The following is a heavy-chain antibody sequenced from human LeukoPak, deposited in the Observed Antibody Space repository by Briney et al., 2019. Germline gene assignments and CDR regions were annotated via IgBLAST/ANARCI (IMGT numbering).Heavy chain of an antibody. J-gene: IGHJ4*02. CDR1: GFTFSSYG. D-gene: IGHD2-8*01. CDR3: ARYAEYAVSTPCY. V-gene: IGHV3-30*03. Sequence: PGGSLRLSCAASGFTFSSYGMHWVRQAPGKGLEWVAVLSYDGNYKYYADSVKGRFAISRDNSENMLYLQMNSLRAEDTAVYYCARYAEYAVSTPCYWGQGTLVTVSA. CDR2: LSYDGNYK.